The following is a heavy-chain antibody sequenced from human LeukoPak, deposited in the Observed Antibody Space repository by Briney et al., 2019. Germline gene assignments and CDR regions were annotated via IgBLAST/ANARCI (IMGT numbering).Heavy chain of an antibody. CDR3: ARDIYRRFSSGYVANDAFDI. V-gene: IGHV3-66*02. Sequence: GRSLRLSCPASAFTVSSNYMSWVRQAPRKGLEWVSVIYSGGSTYYADSVKGRFTIYRDNSKNTLYLQMNSLRAEDTAVYYCARDIYRRFSSGYVANDAFDIWGQGTMVTVSS. D-gene: IGHD3-22*01. CDR1: AFTVSSNY. CDR2: IYSGGST. J-gene: IGHJ3*02.